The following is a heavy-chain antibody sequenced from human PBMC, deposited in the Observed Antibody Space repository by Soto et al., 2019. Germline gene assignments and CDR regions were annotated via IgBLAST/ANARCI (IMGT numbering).Heavy chain of an antibody. V-gene: IGHV3-23*01. CDR3: AKEAFYGSGSYSWFDP. CDR2: ISGSGGST. CDR1: GFTFISYA. J-gene: IGHJ5*02. Sequence: GGSLRLSCAASGFTFISYAMSWVRQAPGKGLEWVSAISGSGGSTYYADSVKGRFTISRDNSKNTLYLQMNSLRAEDTAVYYCAKEAFYGSGSYSWFDPWGQGTLVTVSS. D-gene: IGHD3-10*01.